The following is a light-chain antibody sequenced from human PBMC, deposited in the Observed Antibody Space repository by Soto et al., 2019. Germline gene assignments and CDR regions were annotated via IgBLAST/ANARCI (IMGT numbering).Light chain of an antibody. CDR2: EVS. Sequence: QSALTQPASVSGSPGQSITISCTGTSSDIGGYNYVSWYQQHPGEAPKLVIYEVSNRPSGVSNRFSGSKSGNTASLTISGLQAYDEADYYCCSKTSSITYVFGSGTKVTVL. CDR1: SSDIGGYNY. J-gene: IGLJ1*01. V-gene: IGLV2-14*01. CDR3: CSKTSSITYV.